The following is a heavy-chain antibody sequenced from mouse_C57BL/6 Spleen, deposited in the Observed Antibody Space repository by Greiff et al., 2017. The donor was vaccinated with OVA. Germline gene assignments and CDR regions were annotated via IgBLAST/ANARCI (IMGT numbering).Heavy chain of an antibody. J-gene: IGHJ2*01. Sequence: VQLQQPGAELVRPGSSVKLSCKASGYPFTSYWMHWVKQRPIQGLEWIGNIDASDSETHYNQKFKDKATLTVDKSSSTAYMQLSSLTSEDSAVYYRARDYYVSSDYFDYWGQGTTLTVSS. CDR1: GYPFTSYW. CDR2: IDASDSET. CDR3: ARDYYVSSDYFDY. D-gene: IGHD1-1*01. V-gene: IGHV1-52*01.